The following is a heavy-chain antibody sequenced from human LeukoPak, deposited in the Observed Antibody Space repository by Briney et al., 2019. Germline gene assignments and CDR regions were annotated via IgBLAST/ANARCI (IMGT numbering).Heavy chain of an antibody. J-gene: IGHJ4*02. CDR2: IIPIFGTA. D-gene: IGHD3-3*01. Sequence: GASVKVSCKASGGTFSSYAISWVRQAPGQGLEWMGGIIPIFGTANYAQKLQGRVTMTTDTSTSTAYMELRSLRSDDTAVYYCARANSKYYDFWSGYSNEFDYWGQGTLVTVSS. CDR1: GGTFSSYA. CDR3: ARANSKYYDFWSGYSNEFDY. V-gene: IGHV1-69*05.